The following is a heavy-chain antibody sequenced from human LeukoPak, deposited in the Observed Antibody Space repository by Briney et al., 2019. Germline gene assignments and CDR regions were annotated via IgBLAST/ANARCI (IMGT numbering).Heavy chain of an antibody. CDR2: IRGGAGST. V-gene: IGHV3-23*01. CDR1: GFTFSNYA. CDR3: AKSSWANGNWIDP. D-gene: IGHD1-26*01. Sequence: TGGSLRLSCAASGFTFSNYALNWVRQAPGKGLEWVSSIRGGAGSTYYADSVKGRFTISRDNSKNTVYLQMNSLRVEDTAVYYCAKSSWANGNWIDPWGQGTLVTVSS. J-gene: IGHJ5*02.